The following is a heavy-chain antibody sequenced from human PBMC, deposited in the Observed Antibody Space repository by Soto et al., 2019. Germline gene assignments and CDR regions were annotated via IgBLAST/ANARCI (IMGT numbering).Heavy chain of an antibody. D-gene: IGHD4-17*01. V-gene: IGHV4-30-4*01. CDR3: ASSYFTVTTMDY. CDR2: INYSGTT. J-gene: IGHJ4*02. CDR1: GGSINSGDYY. Sequence: SETLSLTCTVSGGSINSGDYYWSWIRQSPGKGLEWIGYINYSGTTYYKPSLKSRVTISVDTSKNQFSLKLSSVTAADTAVYYCASSYFTVTTMDYWGQGTLVTVSS.